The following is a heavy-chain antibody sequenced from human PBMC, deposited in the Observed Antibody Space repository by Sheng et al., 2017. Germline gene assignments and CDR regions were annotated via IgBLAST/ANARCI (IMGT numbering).Heavy chain of an antibody. V-gene: IGHV1-69*04. Sequence: QVQLVQSGAEVKKPGSSVKVSCKASGGTFSSYAISWVRQAPGQGLEWMGGIIPILGIANYAQKFQGRVTITADKSTSTAYMELSSLRSEDTAVYYCARGKVDYDSSGLNTHAFDIWGQGTMVTVSS. D-gene: IGHD3-22*01. CDR3: ARGKVDYDSSGLNTHAFDI. CDR1: GGTFSSYA. CDR2: IIPILGIA. J-gene: IGHJ3*02.